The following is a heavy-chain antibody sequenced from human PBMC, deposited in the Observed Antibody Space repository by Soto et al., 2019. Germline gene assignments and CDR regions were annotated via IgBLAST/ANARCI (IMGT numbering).Heavy chain of an antibody. Sequence: GGSLRLPCAASGFTFSSYAMSWVRQAPGKGLEWVSAISGSGGSTYYADSVKGRFTISRDNSKNTLYLQMNSLRAEDTAVYYCAKARLWFGTNYFDYWGQGTLVTVSS. CDR2: ISGSGGST. CDR1: GFTFSSYA. CDR3: AKARLWFGTNYFDY. D-gene: IGHD3-10*01. J-gene: IGHJ4*02. V-gene: IGHV3-23*01.